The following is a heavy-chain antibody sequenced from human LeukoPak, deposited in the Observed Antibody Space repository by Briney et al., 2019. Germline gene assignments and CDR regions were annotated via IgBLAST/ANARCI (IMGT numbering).Heavy chain of an antibody. CDR3: ARRPYYYDSSGYPY. J-gene: IGHJ4*02. V-gene: IGHV1-69*05. D-gene: IGHD3-22*01. CDR1: GGTFSSYA. CDR2: IIPIFGTA. Sequence: SVKVSCKASGGTFSSYAISWVRQAPGQGFEWMGGIIPIFGTANYAQKFQGRVTITTDESTSTAYMELSSLRSEDTAVYYCARRPYYYDSSGYPYWGQGTLVTVSS.